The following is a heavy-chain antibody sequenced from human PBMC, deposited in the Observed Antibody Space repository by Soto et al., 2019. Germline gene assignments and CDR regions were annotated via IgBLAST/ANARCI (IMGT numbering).Heavy chain of an antibody. D-gene: IGHD3-16*01. V-gene: IGHV4-39*01. Sequence: SETLSLTCTVSGGSISSSTYYWGWLRQPPGKGLMWIGSIYYSGNTYYNPSLKSRATISEDTSKNQFSLKLNSVTAADTAVYYCARGGSHFVYWGQGTLVTVFS. CDR2: IYYSGNT. CDR3: ARGGSHFVY. CDR1: GGSISSSTYY. J-gene: IGHJ4*02.